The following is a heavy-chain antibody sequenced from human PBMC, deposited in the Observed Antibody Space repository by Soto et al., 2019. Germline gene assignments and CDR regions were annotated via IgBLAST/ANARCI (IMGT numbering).Heavy chain of an antibody. CDR3: ARAPGGSSSFVDY. V-gene: IGHV1-3*05. CDR2: INAGNGNT. CDR1: GYTFTSYS. J-gene: IGHJ4*02. D-gene: IGHD6-6*01. Sequence: QVQLVQSGAEEKKPGASVKVSCKASGYTFTSYSMHRVRQAPGQRLEWMGWINAGNGNTKYSQKFQGRVTITRDTSASTAYMELSSLISEDTAVYYCARAPGGSSSFVDYWGQGTLVTVSS.